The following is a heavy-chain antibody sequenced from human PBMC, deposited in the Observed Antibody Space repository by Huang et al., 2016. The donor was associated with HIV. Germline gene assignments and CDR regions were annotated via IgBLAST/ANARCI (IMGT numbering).Heavy chain of an antibody. CDR3: ASRTTVTTTSNYHYFYMDV. CDR1: GGSISISSYY. V-gene: IGHV4-39*01. J-gene: IGHJ6*03. Sequence: QLQLQESGPGLVKPSETLSLTCTVSGGSISISSYYWGWIRQSPGKGLEWIGSIYYFGNGYSNPSIKSRVTMSVDRSANQFSLKMHSVTAADTAVYYCASRTTVTTTSNYHYFYMDVWGKGTTVIVSS. CDR2: IYYFGNG. D-gene: IGHD4-17*01.